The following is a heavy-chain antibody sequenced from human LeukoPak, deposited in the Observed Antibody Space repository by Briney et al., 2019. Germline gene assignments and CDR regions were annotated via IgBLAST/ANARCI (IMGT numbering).Heavy chain of an antibody. D-gene: IGHD3-16*01. V-gene: IGHV3-7*01. Sequence: PGGSLRLSCAASGFTFSPYWMAWVRQAPGRGLEWVATINKDGTKIDHVDSVKGRFTISRDNARNSLYLQMNSLRVEDTTVYYCARENWGTFDFWGQGTLVTVSS. J-gene: IGHJ5*01. CDR2: INKDGTKI. CDR1: GFTFSPYW. CDR3: ARENWGTFDF.